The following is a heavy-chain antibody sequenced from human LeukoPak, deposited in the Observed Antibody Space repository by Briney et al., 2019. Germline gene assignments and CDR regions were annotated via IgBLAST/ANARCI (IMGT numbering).Heavy chain of an antibody. Sequence: ASVKVSCKASGYTFTGYYMHWVRQAPGQGLEWMGWINPNSGGTNYAQKFQGRVTTTRDTSISTAYMELGRLRSDDTAVYYCATDIVATIQDYWGQGTLVTVSS. CDR3: ATDIVATIQDY. J-gene: IGHJ4*02. V-gene: IGHV1-2*02. CDR1: GYTFTGYY. CDR2: INPNSGGT. D-gene: IGHD5-12*01.